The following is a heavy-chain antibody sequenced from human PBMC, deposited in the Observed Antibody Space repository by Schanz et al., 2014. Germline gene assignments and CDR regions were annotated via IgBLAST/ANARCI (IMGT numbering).Heavy chain of an antibody. CDR2: IKSDGSST. D-gene: IGHD6-13*01. CDR3: AKSQGSSFDS. J-gene: IGHJ4*02. V-gene: IGHV3-74*01. CDR1: GFTFSTFA. Sequence: EVQLVESGGGLVQPGGSLRLSCSASGFTFSTFAMHWVRQVPGKGLVWVSRIKSDGSSTSYADSVKGRFTISRDNSKNTLYLQMNSLRAEDTAVYYCAKSQGSSFDSWGQGTLVTVSS.